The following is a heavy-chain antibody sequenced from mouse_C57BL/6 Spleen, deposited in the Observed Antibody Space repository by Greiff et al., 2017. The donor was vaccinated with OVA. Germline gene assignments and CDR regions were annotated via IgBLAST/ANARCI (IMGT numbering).Heavy chain of an antibody. D-gene: IGHD4-1*02. Sequence: QVQLQQSGAELVRPGASVTLSCKASGYTFTDYEMHWVKQTPVHGLEWIGAIDPETGGTAYNQKFKGKAILTADKSSSTAYMELRSLTSEDSAVYYCTRPQLGHWYFDVWGTGTTVTVSS. J-gene: IGHJ1*03. CDR2: IDPETGGT. CDR1: GYTFTDYE. V-gene: IGHV1-15*01. CDR3: TRPQLGHWYFDV.